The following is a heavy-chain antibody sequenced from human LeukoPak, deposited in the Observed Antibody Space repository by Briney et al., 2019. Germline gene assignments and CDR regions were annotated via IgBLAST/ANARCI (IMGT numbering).Heavy chain of an antibody. V-gene: IGHV1-2*07. D-gene: IGHD3-9*01. Sequence: GESLKISCKASGYTFTDYYMHWVRQAPGQGLEWMGWISPNSGGTNYAHKFQGRVTMTRDTSISTAYMELSRLRSDDTALYYCARDEVDDWSRAFDIWGQGTMVTVSS. CDR3: ARDEVDDWSRAFDI. J-gene: IGHJ3*02. CDR1: GYTFTDYY. CDR2: ISPNSGGT.